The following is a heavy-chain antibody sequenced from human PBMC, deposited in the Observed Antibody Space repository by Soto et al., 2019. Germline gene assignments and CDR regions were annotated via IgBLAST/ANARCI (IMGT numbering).Heavy chain of an antibody. Sequence: SETLSLTCTVSGGSISSGDYYWSWIRQPPGKGLEWIGYIYYSGSTYYNPSLKSRVTISVDTSKNQFSLKLSSVTAADTAVYYCAREKYYYDSSGYTDYWGQGTLVTVSS. J-gene: IGHJ4*02. CDR1: GGSISSGDYY. D-gene: IGHD3-22*01. CDR3: AREKYYYDSSGYTDY. CDR2: IYYSGST. V-gene: IGHV4-30-4*01.